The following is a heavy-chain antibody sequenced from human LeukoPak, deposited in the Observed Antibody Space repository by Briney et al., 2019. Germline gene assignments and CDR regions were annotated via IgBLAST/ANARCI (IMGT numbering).Heavy chain of an antibody. V-gene: IGHV4-59*01. CDR3: ARVPCSRSDSCYAHDY. D-gene: IGHD2-2*01. CDR2: FYVSRST. J-gene: IGHJ4*02. Sequence: SETLSLTGTVSGGSISSYYWSWIRQPPGKGLEWIGYFYVSRSTNYNPSLKSRVTISVDTSKNQFSLKLSSVTAADTAVYYCARVPCSRSDSCYAHDYWGQGTLVTVSS. CDR1: GGSISSYY.